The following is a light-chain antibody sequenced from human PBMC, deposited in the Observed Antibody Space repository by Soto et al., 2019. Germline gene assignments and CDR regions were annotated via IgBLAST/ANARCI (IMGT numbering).Light chain of an antibody. V-gene: IGKV1-27*01. CDR3: QKYNSAPRT. CDR1: QGIINY. J-gene: IGKJ1*01. CDR2: AAS. Sequence: DLEMTQSPSSLSASVGDRVTITCRASQGIINYLAWYQQKPGKVPKLLIYAASTLQSGVPSRFSGSGSGTDFTLTISSLQPEDVATYYCQKYNSAPRTFGQGTKVEIK.